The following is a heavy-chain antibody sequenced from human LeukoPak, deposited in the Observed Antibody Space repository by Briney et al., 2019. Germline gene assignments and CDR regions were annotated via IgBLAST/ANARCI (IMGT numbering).Heavy chain of an antibody. J-gene: IGHJ4*02. D-gene: IGHD5-18*01. CDR3: GSPEGGYSYGYVY. CDR2: IIPIFGTA. V-gene: IGHV1-69*13. CDR1: GGTFSSYA. Sequence: GASVKVSCKASGGTFSSYAISWVRQAPGQGLEWMGGIIPIFGTANYAQKFQGRVTITADESTSTAYMELSSLRSEDTAVYYCGSPEGGYSYGYVYWGQGTLVTVSS.